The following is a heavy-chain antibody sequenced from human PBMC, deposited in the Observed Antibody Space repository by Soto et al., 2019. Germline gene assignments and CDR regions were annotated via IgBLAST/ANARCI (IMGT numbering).Heavy chain of an antibody. CDR1: GFSLSTSGVG. D-gene: IGHD3-9*01. CDR2: IYWDDDK. CDR3: AHTSYYDILPGSLRYYGMDV. V-gene: IGHV2-5*02. J-gene: IGHJ6*02. Sequence: QITLKESGPTLVKPTQTLTLTCTFSGFSLSTSGVGVGWIRQPPGKALEWLALIYWDDDKRYSPSLKSRLTITKDTSKHQVVLTMTNMDPVDTATYYCAHTSYYDILPGSLRYYGMDVWGQGTTVTVSS.